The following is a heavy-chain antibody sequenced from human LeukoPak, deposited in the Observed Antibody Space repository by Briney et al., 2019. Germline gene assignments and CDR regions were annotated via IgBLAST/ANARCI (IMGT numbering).Heavy chain of an antibody. CDR1: GFTFSSYG. Sequence: GGSLRLSCAASGFTFSSYGMNWVRQAPGKGLEWVSYISYSSSTIYYADPVKGRFTISRDNAKNSLYLQMNSLRAEDTAVYYCAKPRRGYSYGYYFDYWGQGTLVTVSS. CDR3: AKPRRGYSYGYYFDY. V-gene: IGHV3-48*01. D-gene: IGHD5-18*01. J-gene: IGHJ4*02. CDR2: ISYSSSTI.